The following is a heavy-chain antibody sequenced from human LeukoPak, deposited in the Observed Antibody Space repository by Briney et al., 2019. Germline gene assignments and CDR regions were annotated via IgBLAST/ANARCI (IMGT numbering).Heavy chain of an antibody. V-gene: IGHV4-59*01. CDR3: ARGNPAATGHEVDS. D-gene: IGHD6-13*01. CDR1: VDSISSYY. J-gene: IGHJ4*02. CDR2: IYHSANRYYSDSI. Sequence: SETLSLTCTVSVDSISSYYWNWIRQPPGKGPEWIGYIYHSANRYYSDSIKYNPSLNSRLFISVDTSKNQFCLRLHSVGAADTAVYYCARGNPAATGHEVDSWGQGALVSVSS.